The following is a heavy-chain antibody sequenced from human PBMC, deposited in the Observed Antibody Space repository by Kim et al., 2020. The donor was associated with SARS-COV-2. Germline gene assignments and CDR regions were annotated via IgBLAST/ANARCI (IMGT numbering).Heavy chain of an antibody. D-gene: IGHD7-27*01. V-gene: IGHV3-23*01. J-gene: IGHJ4*02. Sequence: GGSLRLSCAASSFTLGHFAMNWVRQAPGKGLDWISSISDSGETTYYADSVKGRFTISRDNSKNTLFLKMNSLRADDTAMYYCAKDLNLGFDSWGQGTLVTVSA. CDR3: AKDLNLGFDS. CDR2: ISDSGETT. CDR1: SFTLGHFA.